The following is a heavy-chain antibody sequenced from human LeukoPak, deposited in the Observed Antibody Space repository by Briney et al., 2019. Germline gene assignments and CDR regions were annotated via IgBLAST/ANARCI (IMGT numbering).Heavy chain of an antibody. J-gene: IGHJ4*02. D-gene: IGHD3-10*01. CDR2: IYYSGST. Sequence: SQTLSLTCTVSGGSISSGGYSWSWIRQHPGKGLEWIGYIYYSGSTYYNPSLKSRVTISVDTSKNQFSLKLSSVTAADTAVYYCARDSDGSGSYYYWGQGTLVTVSS. V-gene: IGHV4-31*03. CDR3: ARDSDGSGSYYY. CDR1: GGSISSGGYS.